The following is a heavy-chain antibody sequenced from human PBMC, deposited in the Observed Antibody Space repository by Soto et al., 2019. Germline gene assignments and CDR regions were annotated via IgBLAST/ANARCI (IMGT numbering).Heavy chain of an antibody. CDR2: ISYDGSNK. D-gene: IGHD3-22*01. J-gene: IGHJ4*02. Sequence: QVQLVESGGGVVQPGRSLRLSCAASGFTFSSYGMHWVRQAPGKGLEWVAVISYDGSNKYYADSVKGRFTISRDNSKNTLYLQMNSLRDEDTAVYYCAKARAYYYDSSALGDYWGQGTLVTVSS. CDR3: AKARAYYYDSSALGDY. CDR1: GFTFSSYG. V-gene: IGHV3-30*18.